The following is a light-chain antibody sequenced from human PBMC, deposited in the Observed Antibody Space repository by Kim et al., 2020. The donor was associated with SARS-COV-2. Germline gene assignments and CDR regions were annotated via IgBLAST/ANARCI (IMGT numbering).Light chain of an antibody. Sequence: DIQMTQSPSTLSASVGDRVTITCRASESISSWLAWYQQKAGKAPKILINKASSLEGGVPSRFSGSGSGTEFTLTISSLQPDDFATYYCQQYNSYPYTLGQGTKLEI. CDR2: KAS. CDR1: ESISSW. CDR3: QQYNSYPYT. V-gene: IGKV1-5*03. J-gene: IGKJ2*01.